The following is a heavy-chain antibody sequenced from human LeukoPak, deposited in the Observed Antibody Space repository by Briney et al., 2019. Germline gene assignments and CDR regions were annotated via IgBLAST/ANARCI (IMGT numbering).Heavy chain of an antibody. Sequence: PGGSLRLSGAGSGFTVSSNYMSWVRQAQGQGLEGVSVIYSGGSTYYADSVKGRFTISRDNSKNTLYLQMNSLRAEDTAVYYCARDPSSGWYYFDYWGQGTLVTVSS. CDR2: IYSGGST. CDR1: GFTVSSNY. CDR3: ARDPSSGWYYFDY. J-gene: IGHJ4*02. V-gene: IGHV3-66*01. D-gene: IGHD6-19*01.